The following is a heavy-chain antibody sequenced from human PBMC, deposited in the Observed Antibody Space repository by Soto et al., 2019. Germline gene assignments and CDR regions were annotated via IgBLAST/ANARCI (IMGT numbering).Heavy chain of an antibody. Sequence: QAQLVESGGGVVQPGRSLKLSCAASGFTFSSYVIHWVRQAPGKGLEWVAVIWYDGTKKSYADSVKGRFTISRHNSKTTLYLQMNSLRAEDTAVYYCARSAAALSIYHYSMDVWGQGTTVTVSS. D-gene: IGHD6-13*01. CDR1: GFTFSSYV. V-gene: IGHV3-33*01. J-gene: IGHJ6*02. CDR3: ARSAAALSIYHYSMDV. CDR2: IWYDGTKK.